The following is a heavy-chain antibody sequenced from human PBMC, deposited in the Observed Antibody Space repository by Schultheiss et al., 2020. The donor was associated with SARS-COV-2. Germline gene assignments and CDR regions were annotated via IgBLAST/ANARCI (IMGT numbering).Heavy chain of an antibody. CDR2: ISGSATST. CDR1: GFTFNNYA. V-gene: IGHV3-23*01. Sequence: GESLKISCAASGFTFNNYAMSWVRQAPGKGLEWVSAISGSATSTYYADSVRGRSTISRDKSKSTLYLQMNSLRVEDTAIYYCARADDYGGNSLDHWGQGTLVTVSS. J-gene: IGHJ4*02. CDR3: ARADDYGGNSLDH. D-gene: IGHD4-23*01.